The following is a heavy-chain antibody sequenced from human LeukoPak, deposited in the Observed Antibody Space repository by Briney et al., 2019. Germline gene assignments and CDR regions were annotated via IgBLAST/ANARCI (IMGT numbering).Heavy chain of an antibody. D-gene: IGHD3-22*01. CDR3: ARTNYYDGSGYQGPGTFYYAMDV. J-gene: IGHJ6*02. CDR2: IIPMLAIA. Sequence: ASVKVSCKASGGTFSSYGISWVRQAPGQGLEWMGRIIPMLAIANYAQKYQGRVTISADTSTSTAYMELSSLGSEDTAVYYCARTNYYDGSGYQGPGTFYYAMDVWGQGTTVTVSS. CDR1: GGTFSSYG. V-gene: IGHV1-69*04.